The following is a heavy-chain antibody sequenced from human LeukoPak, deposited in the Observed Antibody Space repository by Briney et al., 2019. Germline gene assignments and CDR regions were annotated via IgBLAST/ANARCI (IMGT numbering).Heavy chain of an antibody. D-gene: IGHD3-10*01. CDR1: GCSVSSGSYY. J-gene: IGHJ4*02. CDR3: ARKVRGLLEFYY. CDR2: IYYSGST. V-gene: IGHV4-61*01. Sequence: SETLSLTCTVSGCSVSSGSYYWSWIRQPPGKGLEWIGYIYYSGSTNYNPSLKSRVTISVDTSKNQFSLKLSSVTAADTAVYYLARKVRGLLEFYYWGQGTLVTVSS.